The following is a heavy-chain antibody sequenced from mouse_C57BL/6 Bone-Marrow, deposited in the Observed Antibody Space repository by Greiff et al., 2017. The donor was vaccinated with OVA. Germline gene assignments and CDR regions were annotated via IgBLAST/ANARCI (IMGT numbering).Heavy chain of an antibody. J-gene: IGHJ1*03. Sequence: EVQLQQSGPELVKPGASVKISCKASGYTFTDYYMNWVKQSHGKSLEWIGDINPNNGGTSYNQKFKGKATLTVDKSSSTAYMELRSLTSEDSAVYYGARREYYGSSMSYWYFDVWGTGTTVTVSS. CDR2: INPNNGGT. D-gene: IGHD1-1*01. CDR1: GYTFTDYY. CDR3: ARREYYGSSMSYWYFDV. V-gene: IGHV1-26*01.